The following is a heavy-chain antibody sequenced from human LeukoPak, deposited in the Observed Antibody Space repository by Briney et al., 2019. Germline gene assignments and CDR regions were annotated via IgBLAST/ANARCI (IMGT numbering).Heavy chain of an antibody. CDR3: ARDLNLNGFGGFLFEY. CDR2: ISTYFGYT. CDR1: GYTFTTFG. J-gene: IGHJ4*02. D-gene: IGHD3-10*01. V-gene: IGHV1-18*01. Sequence: ASVKIFWKTSGYTFTTFGISWVRRAPGQGLEWMGWISTYFGYTKFAPKFQGRVTLTTDTSTSTAYMELRSLTYDDTAVYYCARDLNLNGFGGFLFEYWGKSSLVTVSS.